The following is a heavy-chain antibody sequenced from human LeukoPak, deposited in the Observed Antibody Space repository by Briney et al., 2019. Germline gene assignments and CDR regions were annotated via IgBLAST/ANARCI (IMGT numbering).Heavy chain of an antibody. J-gene: IGHJ4*02. V-gene: IGHV3-23*01. CDR2: ISGSGGST. D-gene: IGHD3-22*01. Sequence: GGSLRLSCAASGFTFSSYAMSWVRQAPGKGLEWVSAISGSGGSTYYADSVKGRFTVSGDNSKNTLYLQMNSLRAEDTAVYYCAKGRSSYDSSGYYCDYWGQGTLVTVSS. CDR1: GFTFSSYA. CDR3: AKGRSSYDSSGYYCDY.